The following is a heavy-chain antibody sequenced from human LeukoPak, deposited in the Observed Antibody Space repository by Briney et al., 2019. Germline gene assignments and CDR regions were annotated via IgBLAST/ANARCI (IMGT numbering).Heavy chain of an antibody. CDR1: GYSISSGYY. V-gene: IGHV4-38-2*01. CDR2: IYHSGST. D-gene: IGHD3-22*01. CDR3: AATFYDSSGYYLDY. Sequence: PSETLSLTCAVSGYSISSGYYWGWIRQPPGKGLERIGSIYHSGSTFYNPSLKSRVTMSIDTSKNQFSLKLSSVTAADTAVYYCAATFYDSSGYYLDYWGQGTLVTVSS. J-gene: IGHJ4*02.